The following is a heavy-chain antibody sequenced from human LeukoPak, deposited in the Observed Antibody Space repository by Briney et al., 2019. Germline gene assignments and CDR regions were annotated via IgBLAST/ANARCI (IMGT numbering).Heavy chain of an antibody. CDR2: IYYSGST. CDR1: GVSISSYY. Sequence: SETLSLTCTVSGVSISSYYWSWIRQPPGKGLEWIGYIYYSGSTNYNPSLKSRVTISVDTSKNQFSLKLSSVTAADTAVYYCARDGTPYSSGWYLRSYYYYGMDVWGQGTTVTVSS. J-gene: IGHJ6*02. D-gene: IGHD6-13*01. CDR3: ARDGTPYSSGWYLRSYYYYGMDV. V-gene: IGHV4-59*01.